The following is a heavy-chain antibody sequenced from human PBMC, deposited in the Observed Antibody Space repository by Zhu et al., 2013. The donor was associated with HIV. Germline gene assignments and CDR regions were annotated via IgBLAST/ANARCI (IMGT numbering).Heavy chain of an antibody. Sequence: QVQLVQSGAEVKKPGSSVKVSCKASGGTFSSYAISWVRQAPGQGLEWMGGIIPIFGTANYAQKFQGRVTITADKSTSTAYMELSSLRSEDTAVYYCARAHHSVPRFLEWLTINWFDPWGQGTLVTVSS. CDR2: IIPIFGTA. D-gene: IGHD3-3*01. CDR3: ARAHHSVPRFLEWLTINWFDP. V-gene: IGHV1-69*06. CDR1: GGTFSSYA. J-gene: IGHJ5*02.